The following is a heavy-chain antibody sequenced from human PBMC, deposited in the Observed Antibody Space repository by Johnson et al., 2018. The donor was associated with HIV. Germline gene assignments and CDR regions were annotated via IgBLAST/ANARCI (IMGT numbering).Heavy chain of an antibody. CDR3: ARLPSGYSRDAFDI. Sequence: VQLVESGGDVVRPGGSLRLSCEVSGFTISTFWMHWVRQVPGKGLMWVSRISGDGRSSSYADSVKGRFTISRDNSKNTLYLQMNSLRPEDTAVYYCARLPSGYSRDAFDIWGQGTMVTVSS. J-gene: IGHJ3*02. CDR2: ISGDGRSS. V-gene: IGHV3-74*02. CDR1: GFTISTFW. D-gene: IGHD5-18*01.